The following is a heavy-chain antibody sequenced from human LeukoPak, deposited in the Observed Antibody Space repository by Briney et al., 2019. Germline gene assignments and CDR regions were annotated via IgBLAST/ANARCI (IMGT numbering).Heavy chain of an antibody. CDR2: ISASAGSA. CDR1: GFTFSNYA. D-gene: IGHD2-2*01. J-gene: IGHJ4*02. V-gene: IGHV3-23*01. CDR3: ARDEATHFVVVPAALDY. Sequence: GGSLRLSCEVSGFTFSNYAMNWVRQAPGKGLEWVSSISASAGSAVYADSVKGRFTISRDNAKNSLYLQMNSLRAEDTAVYYCARDEATHFVVVPAALDYWGQGTLVTVSS.